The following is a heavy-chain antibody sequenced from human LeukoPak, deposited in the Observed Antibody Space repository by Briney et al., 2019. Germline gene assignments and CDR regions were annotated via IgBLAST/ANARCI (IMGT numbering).Heavy chain of an antibody. V-gene: IGHV4-34*01. CDR1: GGSFSGYY. CDR2: INHSGST. Sequence: PSETLSLTCAVYGGSFSGYYWSWIRQPPGKGLEWIGEINHSGSTNYNPSLKSRVTISVDTSKNQFSLKLSSVTAADTAVYYCARGLIQLWFGSLDYWGQGTLVTVSS. D-gene: IGHD5-18*01. CDR3: ARGLIQLWFGSLDY. J-gene: IGHJ4*02.